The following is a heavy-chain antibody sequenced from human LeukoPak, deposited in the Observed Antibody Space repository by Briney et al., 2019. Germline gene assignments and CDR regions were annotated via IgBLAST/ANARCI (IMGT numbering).Heavy chain of an antibody. CDR2: IYHSGST. Sequence: PSETLSLTCTVSGYSITSGYYWGWIRQPPGKGLEWIGSIYHSGSTYYNPSLKSRVTISVDTSKNQFSLKLSSVTAADTAVYYCARSKGSMVRGVNDYWGQGTLVTVSS. CDR3: ARSKGSMVRGVNDY. J-gene: IGHJ4*02. D-gene: IGHD3-10*01. CDR1: GYSITSGYY. V-gene: IGHV4-38-2*02.